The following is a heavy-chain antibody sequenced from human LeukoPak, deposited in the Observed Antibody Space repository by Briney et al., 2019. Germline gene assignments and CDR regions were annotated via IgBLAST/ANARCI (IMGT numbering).Heavy chain of an antibody. CDR2: IIPIFNTT. CDR3: ATEYCTTSSCYPPFGY. D-gene: IGHD2-2*01. CDR1: GGTFSSYA. Sequence: PVKVSCKTSGGTFSSYAISWVRQAPGQGLEWMGGIIPIFNTTNYAQKFQARVTITADESTNTAYMELSSLRSEDTAVYYCATEYCTTSSCYPPFGYWGQGTLVTVSS. J-gene: IGHJ4*02. V-gene: IGHV1-69*13.